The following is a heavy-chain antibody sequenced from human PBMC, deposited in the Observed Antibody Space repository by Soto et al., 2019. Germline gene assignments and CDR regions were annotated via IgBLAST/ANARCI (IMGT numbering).Heavy chain of an antibody. J-gene: IGHJ4*02. Sequence: SVKVSCKASGGTFSSYAISWVRQAPGQGLEWMGGIIPIFGTANYAQKFQGRVTITADESTSTAYMELSSLRSEDTAVYYCASSPSDCGGDCYSGPSFDYWGQGTLVTVSS. D-gene: IGHD2-21*02. CDR2: IIPIFGTA. CDR1: GGTFSSYA. CDR3: ASSPSDCGGDCYSGPSFDY. V-gene: IGHV1-69*13.